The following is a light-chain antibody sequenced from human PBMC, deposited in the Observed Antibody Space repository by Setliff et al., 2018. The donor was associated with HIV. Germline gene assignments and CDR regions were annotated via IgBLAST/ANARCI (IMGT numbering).Light chain of an antibody. J-gene: IGLJ3*02. V-gene: IGLV2-14*01. Sequence: QSALAQPASVSGSPGQSITISCTGTSSDVGGYKYVSWYQQHPGKAPKLIIYEVTYRPSGVSNRFSGSKSGNTASLTISGLQAEDEADYYCSSYADGTIWVFGGGTKVTVL. CDR3: SSYADGTIWV. CDR2: EVT. CDR1: SSDVGGYKY.